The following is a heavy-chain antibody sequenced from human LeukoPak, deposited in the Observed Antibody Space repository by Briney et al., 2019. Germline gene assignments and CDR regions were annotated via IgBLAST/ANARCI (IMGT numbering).Heavy chain of an antibody. CDR2: IQYDGTNK. CDR1: GFTFSSYD. V-gene: IGHV3-30*02. D-gene: IGHD3-22*01. CDR3: VRVSSDSSGQFYWY. J-gene: IGHJ4*02. Sequence: GGSLRLSCAASGFTFSSYDMDWVRQAPGKGLEWVACIQYDGTNKYYADSVRGRFTISRDNSKNTLYLQINSLRAEDTAVYYCVRVSSDSSGQFYWYWGQGTLVTVSS.